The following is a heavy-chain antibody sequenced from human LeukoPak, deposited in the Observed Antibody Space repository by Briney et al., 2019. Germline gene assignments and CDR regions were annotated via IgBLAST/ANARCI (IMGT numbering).Heavy chain of an antibody. V-gene: IGHV4-61*08. CDR2: IYYSGST. Sequence: PSETLSLTCAVSGGSISSGGYSWSWIRQPPGKGLEWIGYIYYSGSTNYNPSLKSRVTISVDTSKNQFSLKLSSVTAADTAVYYCARGWYNDAFDIWGQGTMVTVSS. J-gene: IGHJ3*02. CDR3: ARGWYNDAFDI. CDR1: GGSISSGGYS. D-gene: IGHD1-1*01.